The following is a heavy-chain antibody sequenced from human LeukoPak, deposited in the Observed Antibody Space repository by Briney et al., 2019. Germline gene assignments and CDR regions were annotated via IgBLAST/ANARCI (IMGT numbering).Heavy chain of an antibody. CDR2: VHYSGDT. V-gene: IGHV4-59*01. CDR3: ARDLELERNRWNYFES. J-gene: IGHJ4*02. Sequence: PSETLSLTCTVSGGSISSYYWSWIRQPPGKGLEWIASVHYSGDTKYNPSLKSRVSLSFDTSKQQFSLRLSSVTAADTAVYYCARDLELERNRWNYFESWGQGTLVTVSS. D-gene: IGHD1-1*01. CDR1: GGSISSYY.